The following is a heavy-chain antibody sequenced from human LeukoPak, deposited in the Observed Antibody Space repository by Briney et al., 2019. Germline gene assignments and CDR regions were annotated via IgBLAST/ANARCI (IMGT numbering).Heavy chain of an antibody. CDR3: AREGRYSSSEGNWFDP. CDR1: GYAFTGYY. CDR2: INPNSGGT. D-gene: IGHD6-13*01. J-gene: IGHJ5*02. V-gene: IGHV1-2*06. Sequence: ASVKVSCKASGYAFTGYYMHWVRQAPGQGLECMGRINPNSGGTHYAQKLQGRVTMTRDTSLSTAYMELSRLRSDDTAVYYCAREGRYSSSEGNWFDPWGQGTLVTVSS.